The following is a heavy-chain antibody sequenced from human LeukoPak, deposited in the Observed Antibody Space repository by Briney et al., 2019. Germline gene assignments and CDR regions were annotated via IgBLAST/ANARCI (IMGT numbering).Heavy chain of an antibody. Sequence: LSGGSLRLSCAASGFIFSSYSMNWVRQAPGKGLEWVSHISSTSSTIYNADSVKGRFTISRDNAKNSLYLQMNSLRDEDTAVYYCARDLPRYSSGWYRFDLWGRGTLVTVSS. CDR3: ARDLPRYSSGWYRFDL. D-gene: IGHD6-19*01. V-gene: IGHV3-48*02. CDR2: ISSTSSTI. CDR1: GFIFSSYS. J-gene: IGHJ2*01.